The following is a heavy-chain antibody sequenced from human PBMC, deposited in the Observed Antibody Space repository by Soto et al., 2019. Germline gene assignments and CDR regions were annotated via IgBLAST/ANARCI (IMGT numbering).Heavy chain of an antibody. Sequence: EVQLMESGGGLVQPGGSLRLSCAASGFTFSTYWMDWVRQTPGKGLEWVANINQDGSEKNYVDSVKGRFTISRDNAQNTLYLQMNSLTAEDSALDYCSRSLDSWGQGTLVTVSS. CDR3: SRSLDS. CDR1: GFTFSTYW. CDR2: INQDGSEK. J-gene: IGHJ4*02. V-gene: IGHV3-7*01.